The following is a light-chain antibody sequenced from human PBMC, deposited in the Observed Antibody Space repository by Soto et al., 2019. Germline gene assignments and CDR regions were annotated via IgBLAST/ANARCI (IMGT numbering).Light chain of an antibody. J-gene: IGLJ1*01. CDR3: SSYTGSSTLYV. V-gene: IGLV2-14*03. CDR1: SSDVGGYNS. Sequence: QSVLTQSASVSGSPGQSITISCTGTSSDVGGYNSVSWFQQHPGNAPKLIIYEVKNRPSGVSNRFSGSKSGNTASLTISGLQAEDEAEYYCSSYTGSSTLYVFGTGTKVTVL. CDR2: EVK.